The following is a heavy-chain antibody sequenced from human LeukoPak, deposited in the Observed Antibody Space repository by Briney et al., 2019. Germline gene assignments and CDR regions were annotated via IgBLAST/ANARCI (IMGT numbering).Heavy chain of an antibody. D-gene: IGHD2/OR15-2a*01. J-gene: IGHJ6*03. CDR3: ARENIPNYYYYYYMDV. Sequence: PSETLSLTCTVSGGSISSGDYYWSWIRQPPGKGLEWIGYIYYSGSTNYNPSLKSRVTISVDTSKNQFSLKLSSVTAADTAVYYCARENIPNYYYYYYMDVWGKGTTVTVSS. CDR1: GGSISSGDYY. CDR2: IYYSGST. V-gene: IGHV4-30-4*01.